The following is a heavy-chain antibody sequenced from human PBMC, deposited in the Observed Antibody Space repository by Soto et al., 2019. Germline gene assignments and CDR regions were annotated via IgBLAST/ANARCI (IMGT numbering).Heavy chain of an antibody. V-gene: IGHV4-34*01. CDR3: ARGFPMVSSGSTFDY. D-gene: IGHD3-22*01. Sequence: QVQLQQWGAGLLKPSETLSLTCAVYGGSFSGYYWSWIRQPPGKGLEWIGEINHSGSTNYNPSLKSRVTISVDTSKNQFSLKLSSVTAADTAVYYCARGFPMVSSGSTFDYWGQGTLVTVSS. CDR2: INHSGST. J-gene: IGHJ4*02. CDR1: GGSFSGYY.